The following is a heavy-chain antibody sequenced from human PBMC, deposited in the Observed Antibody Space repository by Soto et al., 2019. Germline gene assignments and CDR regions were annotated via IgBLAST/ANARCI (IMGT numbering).Heavy chain of an antibody. J-gene: IGHJ4*02. V-gene: IGHV1-69*18. D-gene: IGHD6-19*01. CDR2: IVPMFGTT. CDR1: TGAFANNA. CDR3: ARVALAGDLLGGVDS. Sequence: QVQLVQSGAEVKKTGSSVRVSCKASTGAFANNAITWVRQAPGQGLELVGTIVPMFGTTHYAQKFHGRVTFTADESTLTAFMELSGLRFDDTAVYYCARVALAGDLLGGVDSWGQGTL.